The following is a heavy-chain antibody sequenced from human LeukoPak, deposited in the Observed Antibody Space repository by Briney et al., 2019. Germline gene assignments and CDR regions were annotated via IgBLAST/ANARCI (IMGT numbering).Heavy chain of an antibody. CDR1: GFTFSSYA. CDR2: ISYDGSNK. J-gene: IGHJ3*02. V-gene: IGHV3-30-3*01. Sequence: PGGSLRLSCAASGFTFSSYAMHWVRQAPGKGLEWVAVISYDGSNKYYADSVKGRFTISRGNSKNTLYLQMNSLRAEDTAVYYCARDSALAAFDIWGQGTMVTVSS. CDR3: ARDSALAAFDI.